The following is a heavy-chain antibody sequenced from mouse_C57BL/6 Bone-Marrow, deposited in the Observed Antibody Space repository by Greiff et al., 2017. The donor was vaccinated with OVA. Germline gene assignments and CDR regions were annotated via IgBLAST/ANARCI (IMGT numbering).Heavy chain of an antibody. J-gene: IGHJ4*01. Sequence: QVQLQESGPGLVAPSQSLSITCTVSGFSLTSYGVHWVRQPPGKGLEWLVVIWSDGSTTYHSALKSKLSISEIISKRQVFLKMNSLQTDDTAMYYCSSNWDGAYAMDYWGQGTSVTVSS. CDR3: SSNWDGAYAMDY. D-gene: IGHD4-1*01. CDR1: GFSLTSYG. V-gene: IGHV2-6*03. CDR2: IWSDGST.